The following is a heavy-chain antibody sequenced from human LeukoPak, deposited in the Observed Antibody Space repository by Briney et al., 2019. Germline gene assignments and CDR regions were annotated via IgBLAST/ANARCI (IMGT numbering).Heavy chain of an antibody. CDR3: ARDGGSNNYWFDP. V-gene: IGHV4-34*01. CDR2: INHSGIT. J-gene: IGHJ5*02. CDR1: DGSFSSYY. Sequence: SETLSLTCAVYDGSFSSYYWTWIRQPPGKGLECIGEINHSGITNYRPSLKSRVTISLDTSKNQFSLKLTSVTTADTAVYYCARDGGSNNYWFDPWGQGTLVTVSS. D-gene: IGHD4-23*01.